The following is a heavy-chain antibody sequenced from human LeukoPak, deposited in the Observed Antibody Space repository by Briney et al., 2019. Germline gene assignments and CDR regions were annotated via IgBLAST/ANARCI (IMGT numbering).Heavy chain of an antibody. CDR2: IYYSGST. CDR3: AREWLLESIDY. CDR1: GGSISSGDYY. J-gene: IGHJ4*02. Sequence: PSETLSLTCTVSGGSISSGDYYWSWIRQPPGKGLEWIGYIYYSGSTYYNPSLKSRVTISVDTSKNQFSLKLSSVTAADTDVYYCAREWLLESIDYWGQGTLVTVSS. V-gene: IGHV4-30-4*08. D-gene: IGHD3-22*01.